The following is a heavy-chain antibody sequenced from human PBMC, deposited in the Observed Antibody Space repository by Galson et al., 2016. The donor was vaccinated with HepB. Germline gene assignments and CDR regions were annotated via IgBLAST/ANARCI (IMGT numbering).Heavy chain of an antibody. CDR1: GFIFSRYW. Sequence: SLRLSCAASGFIFSRYWMSWVRQAPGKGLEWVANIKKDGSEKYYVDSVKGRFTISRDNSKNTLYLQMNSLRPDDTAVYFCARERQYNYDSRKVYFDYWGQGTLVTVSP. J-gene: IGHJ4*02. V-gene: IGHV3-7*01. D-gene: IGHD1-1*01. CDR3: ARERQYNYDSRKVYFDY. CDR2: IKKDGSEK.